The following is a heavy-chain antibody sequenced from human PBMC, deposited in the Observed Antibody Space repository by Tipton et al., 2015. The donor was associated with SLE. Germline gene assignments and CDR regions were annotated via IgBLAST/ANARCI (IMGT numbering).Heavy chain of an antibody. V-gene: IGHV4-34*01. CDR3: ARHVTYGSGTYAPSYFDS. CDR2: IKHSGST. CDR1: DEAFRYSY. D-gene: IGHD3-10*01. J-gene: IGHJ4*02. Sequence: TLSLTCSMYDEAFRYSYWTWIRQPPGKSLERRGDIKHSGSTHSSPSLTSRVSLSIDKSKNQFSLKLSSVTAADTAVYFCARHVTYGSGTYAPSYFDSWSQGTLVTVSS.